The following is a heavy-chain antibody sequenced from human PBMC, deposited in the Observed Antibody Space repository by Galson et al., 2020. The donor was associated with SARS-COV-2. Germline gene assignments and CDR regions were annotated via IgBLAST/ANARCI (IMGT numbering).Heavy chain of an antibody. CDR2: IYHNGNT. CDR3: ARDHCSGRSCYFDY. J-gene: IGHJ4*02. D-gene: IGHD2-15*01. V-gene: IGHV4-30-4*01. CDR1: GGSISSNDYY. Sequence: SETLSLTCTVSGGSISSNDYYWSWIRQPPGKGLEWVGYIYHNGNTYYNPSLKSQTAISVDTSKNQFSLRLRSMTAADTAVYYCARDHCSGRSCYFDYWGQGSLVTVSS.